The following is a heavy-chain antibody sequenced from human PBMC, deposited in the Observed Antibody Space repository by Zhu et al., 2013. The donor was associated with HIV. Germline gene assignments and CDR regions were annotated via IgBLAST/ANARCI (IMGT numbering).Heavy chain of an antibody. V-gene: IGHV4-61*01. CDR1: GGSVSSGSHY. J-gene: IGHJ6*03. CDR2: IYDSGST. CDR3: ARGYSYYYMDV. Sequence: QVQLQESGPGLVKPSETLSLTCTVSGGSVSSGSHYWSWIRQPPGKGLEWIAYIYDSGSTNYNPSLKSRLTISVDTSKSQFSLKLSSVTAADTAVYYCARGYSYYYMDVWGKGTTVIVSS.